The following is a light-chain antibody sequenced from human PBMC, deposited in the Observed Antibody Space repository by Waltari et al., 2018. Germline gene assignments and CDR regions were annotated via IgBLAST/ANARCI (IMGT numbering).Light chain of an antibody. CDR3: NSYTDTTWV. CDR1: SSDGGAYYY. V-gene: IGLV2-14*03. Sequence: QSVLTQPASVSGSPGQTITISCTGTSSDGGAYYYVSWYQQHPGTAPKVLIYDVSKSPPGLSNRLSGSKSGNTSFLTISGLQPEDEADYYCNSYTDTTWVFGGGTKLTVL. J-gene: IGLJ3*02. CDR2: DVS.